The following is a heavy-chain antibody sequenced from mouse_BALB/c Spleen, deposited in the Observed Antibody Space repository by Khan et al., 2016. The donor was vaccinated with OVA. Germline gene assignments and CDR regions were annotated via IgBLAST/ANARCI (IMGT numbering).Heavy chain of an antibody. CDR3: ARSAI. Sequence: EVELVESGGGLVQPGGSLKRSCAASRYTISSYCMSSFRQTLHKNTELVATINSNGGSTDYTDSVKRRFTISGDNAKNALYLQLSSMKSEETAMYKSARSAIWGQGTTLTVSS. V-gene: IGHV5-6-3*01. CDR2: INSNGGST. J-gene: IGHJ2*01. D-gene: IGHD2-12*01. CDR1: RYTISSYC.